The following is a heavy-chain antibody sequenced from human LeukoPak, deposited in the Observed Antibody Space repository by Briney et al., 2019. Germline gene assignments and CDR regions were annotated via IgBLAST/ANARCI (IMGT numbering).Heavy chain of an antibody. CDR1: GFTFSSYS. Sequence: PGGSLRLSCAACGFTFSSYSMNWVRQAPGKGLEWVSSISSSSSYIYYADSVKGRFTISRDNAKNSLYLQMNSLRAEDTAVYYCARRLVSTYYFDYWGQGTLVTVSS. CDR2: ISSSSSYI. CDR3: ARRLVSTYYFDY. J-gene: IGHJ4*02. V-gene: IGHV3-21*01. D-gene: IGHD6-13*01.